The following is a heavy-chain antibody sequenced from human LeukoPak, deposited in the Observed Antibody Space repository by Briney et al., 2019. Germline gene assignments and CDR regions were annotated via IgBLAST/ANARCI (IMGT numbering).Heavy chain of an antibody. CDR3: ASRVATGGEADY. D-gene: IGHD5-12*01. Sequence: ASVKVSCKASGYTFTSYGISWVRQAPGQGLEWMGWISAYNGNTNYAQKLQGRVTMTTDTSTSTAYMELRSLRSDDTAVYYCASRVATGGEADYWGQGTLVTVSS. CDR1: GYTFTSYG. V-gene: IGHV1-18*01. J-gene: IGHJ4*02. CDR2: ISAYNGNT.